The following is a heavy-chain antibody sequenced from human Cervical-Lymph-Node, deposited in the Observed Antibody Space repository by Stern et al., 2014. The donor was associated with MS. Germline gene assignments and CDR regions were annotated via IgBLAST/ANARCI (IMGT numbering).Heavy chain of an antibody. Sequence: VQLVESGGGVVQPGRSLTLSCVASGFTFSHYGMHWVRQAPGKGLEWVAMLSYDGSRKYYIDSVKGRFTISRDTSKDTVFLQMTSLRLNDTGVYHCAITTFHGDYPSLCGRGALVAVSS. J-gene: IGHJ4*02. CDR3: AITTFHGDYPSL. CDR2: LSYDGSRK. V-gene: IGHV3-30*03. D-gene: IGHD4-17*01. CDR1: GFTFSHYG.